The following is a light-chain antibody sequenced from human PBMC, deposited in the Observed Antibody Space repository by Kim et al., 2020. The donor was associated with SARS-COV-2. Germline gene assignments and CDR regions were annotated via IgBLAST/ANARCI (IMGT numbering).Light chain of an antibody. V-gene: IGKV3-20*01. CDR3: QQYGNSPST. CDR2: AAS. CDR1: QSIAGSY. J-gene: IGKJ5*01. Sequence: PGERATLSCRASQSIAGSYLAWHQQRPGQPPKLLIYAASSRTTGIPDRFSGTGSETDFTLTISRLEPEDFAVYYCQQYGNSPSTFGQGTRLEIK.